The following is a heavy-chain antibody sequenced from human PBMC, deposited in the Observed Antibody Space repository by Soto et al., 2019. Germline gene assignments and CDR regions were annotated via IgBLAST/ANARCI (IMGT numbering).Heavy chain of an antibody. CDR3: ARMESFGSLNWFDP. D-gene: IGHD5-18*01. CDR1: GYTFTNND. V-gene: IGHV1-8*02. J-gene: IGHJ5*02. CDR2: MNPGSGET. Sequence: QVQLVQSGAEVKKPGASVKVSCKASGYTFTNNDVSWGRQATGQGLGWIGWMNPGSGETGSAQKFQGRVTMTRDISIATAYMELNSLTSEDTAIYYCARMESFGSLNWFDPWGQGTLVTVSS.